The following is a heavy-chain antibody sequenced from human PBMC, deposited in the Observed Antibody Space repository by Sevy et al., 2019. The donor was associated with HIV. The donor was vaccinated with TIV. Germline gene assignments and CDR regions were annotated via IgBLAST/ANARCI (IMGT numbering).Heavy chain of an antibody. CDR1: GFTFSKYG. D-gene: IGHD3-22*01. Sequence: GGSLRLSCAASGFTFSKYGMHWVRQAPGKGLEWVALIWYDGSNKYYADSVKGRFTISRDNSKNTLDLQMNSLRAEDTAVYYCARAQRFYYYDSSGYYNWGQGTLVTVSS. CDR2: IWYDGSNK. CDR3: ARAQRFYYYDSSGYYN. J-gene: IGHJ4*02. V-gene: IGHV3-33*01.